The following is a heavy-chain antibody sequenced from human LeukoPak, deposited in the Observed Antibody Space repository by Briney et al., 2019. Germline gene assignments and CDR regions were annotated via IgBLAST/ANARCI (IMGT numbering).Heavy chain of an antibody. CDR3: ATDRAFYDSSGYLGYYFDY. CDR1: GYTLTELS. J-gene: IGHJ4*02. Sequence: ASVTVSCKVSGYTLTELSMHWVRQAPGKGLEWMGGFDPEDGETIYAQKFQGRVTMTEDTSTDTAYMELSSLRSEDTAVYYCATDRAFYDSSGYLGYYFDYWGQGTLVTVSS. V-gene: IGHV1-24*01. CDR2: FDPEDGET. D-gene: IGHD3-22*01.